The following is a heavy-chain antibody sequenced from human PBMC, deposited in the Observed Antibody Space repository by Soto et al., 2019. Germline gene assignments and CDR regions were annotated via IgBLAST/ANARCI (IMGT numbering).Heavy chain of an antibody. CDR3: VIGVRIQLWSLDY. CDR2: ISSNGGST. J-gene: IGHJ4*02. V-gene: IGHV3-64D*08. CDR1: GFTFSSYA. D-gene: IGHD5-18*01. Sequence: PWGVLRLSCSASGFTFSSYAMHWVRQAPGKGLEYVSAISSNGGSTYYADSVKGRFTISRDNSKNTLYLQMSSLRAEDTAVYYCVIGVRIQLWSLDYWGQGTLVTVSS.